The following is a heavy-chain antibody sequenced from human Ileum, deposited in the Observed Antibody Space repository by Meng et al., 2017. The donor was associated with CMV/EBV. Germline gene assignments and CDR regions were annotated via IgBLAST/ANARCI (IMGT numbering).Heavy chain of an antibody. CDR1: GYTFTGHN. V-gene: IGHV1-2*06. J-gene: IGHJ4*02. CDR3: TRSWIHLWSHDFDY. D-gene: IGHD5-18*01. CDR2: INPNTGDT. Sequence: VHLVQSGAEIKKPGASVKASCRASGYTFTGHNIHWVRQAPGQGLEWMGRINPNTGDTKNAQNFQGRVTMTRDTSNGTAYMELTNLRSDDTAVYFCTRSWIHLWSHDFDYWGQGTLVTVSS.